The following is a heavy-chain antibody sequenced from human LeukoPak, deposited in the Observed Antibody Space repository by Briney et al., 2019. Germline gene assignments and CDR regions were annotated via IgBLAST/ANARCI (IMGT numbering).Heavy chain of an antibody. CDR2: ISSSSSTI. CDR1: GFTFSSYS. V-gene: IGHV3-48*01. Sequence: PGQSLRPSGAASGFTFSSYSMNWVSQAPGRGLEWVSYISSSSSTIYYADSVKGRFTISRDNAKNSLYLQMNSLRAEDTAVYYCATAPYWGQGTLVTVSS. CDR3: ATAPY. J-gene: IGHJ4*02.